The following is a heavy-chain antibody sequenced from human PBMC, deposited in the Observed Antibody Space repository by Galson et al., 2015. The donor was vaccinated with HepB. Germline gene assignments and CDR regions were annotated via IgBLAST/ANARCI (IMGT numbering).Heavy chain of an antibody. CDR3: ARGVVPDSPDYYYYYGMDD. CDR2: IIPIVGIA. Sequence: SLKPSCKASGGTFSSYTISWVRQAPGQGLEWVGRIIPIVGIANYAQKFQGRVTITTDKSTSTAYMELSSLRAEDTAVYYCARGVVPDSPDYYYYYGMDDWGQGTPVTVSS. J-gene: IGHJ6*02. CDR1: GGTFSSYT. V-gene: IGHV1-69*02. D-gene: IGHD2-2*01.